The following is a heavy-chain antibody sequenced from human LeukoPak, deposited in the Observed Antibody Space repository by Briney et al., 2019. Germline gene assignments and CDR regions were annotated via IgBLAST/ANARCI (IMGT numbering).Heavy chain of an antibody. CDR2: ISGDGGST. Sequence: PGGSLRLSCVASGFTFDDYAMHWVRQAPGKGLEWVSLISGDGGSTYYADSVKGRFTISRDNSKNSLYLQMNSLRTEDTALYYCAKDMRDCSGGSCYSAFDYWGQGTLVTVSS. J-gene: IGHJ4*02. D-gene: IGHD2-15*01. CDR1: GFTFDDYA. V-gene: IGHV3-43*02. CDR3: AKDMRDCSGGSCYSAFDY.